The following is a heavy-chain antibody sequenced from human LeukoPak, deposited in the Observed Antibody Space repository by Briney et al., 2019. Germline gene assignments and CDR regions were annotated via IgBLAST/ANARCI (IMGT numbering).Heavy chain of an antibody. CDR1: GYTLTGYC. V-gene: IGHV1-2*02. Sequence: ASVKVSCKASGYTLTGYCMHWVRQAPGQGLEWMGWINPNSGGTNYAQKFQGRVTMTRDTSISTAYMELSRLRSDDTAVYYCARTSRATMIVVVRFDYWGQGTLVTVSS. CDR3: ARTSRATMIVVVRFDY. CDR2: INPNSGGT. D-gene: IGHD3-22*01. J-gene: IGHJ4*02.